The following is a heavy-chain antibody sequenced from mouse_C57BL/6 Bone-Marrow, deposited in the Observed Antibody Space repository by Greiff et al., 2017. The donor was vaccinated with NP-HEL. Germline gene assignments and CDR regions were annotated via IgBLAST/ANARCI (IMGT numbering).Heavy chain of an antibody. CDR3: ARDDPSTGTGFAY. J-gene: IGHJ3*01. D-gene: IGHD4-1*02. CDR2: ISDGGSYT. Sequence: EVKLMESGGGLVKPGGSLKLSCAASGFTFSSYAMSWVRQTPEKRLEWVATISDGGSYTYYPDNVKGRFTISRDNAKNNLYLQMSHLKSEDTAMYYCARDDPSTGTGFAYWGQGTLVTVSA. CDR1: GFTFSSYA. V-gene: IGHV5-4*01.